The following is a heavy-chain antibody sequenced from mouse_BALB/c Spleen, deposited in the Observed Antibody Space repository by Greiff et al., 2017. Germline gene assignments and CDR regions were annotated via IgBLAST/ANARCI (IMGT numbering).Heavy chain of an antibody. V-gene: IGHV1S81*02. CDR1: GYTFTSYW. J-gene: IGHJ4*01. CDR2: INTSNGRT. D-gene: IGHD1-1*01. Sequence: QVQLKQPGAELVKPGASVKLSCKASGYTFTSYWMHWVKQRPGQGLEWIGEINTSNGRTNYNEKFKSKATLTVDKASSTAFMQLSSLTSEDSAVDNCARNTPTVVAPMDYWGQGTSVTVSS. CDR3: ARNTPTVVAPMDY.